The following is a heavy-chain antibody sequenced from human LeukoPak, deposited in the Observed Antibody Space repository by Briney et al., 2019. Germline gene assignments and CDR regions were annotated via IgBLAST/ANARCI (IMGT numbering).Heavy chain of an antibody. CDR3: ARAGGSGSYYKGVYFDY. CDR2: ISSSSSTI. J-gene: IGHJ4*02. Sequence: PGGSLRLSCAASGFTFSSYAMHWVRQAPGKGLEWVSYISSSSSTIYYADSVKGRFTISRDNAKNSLCLQMNSLRDEDTAVYYCARAGGSGSYYKGVYFDYWGQGTLVIVSS. CDR1: GFTFSSYA. V-gene: IGHV3-48*02. D-gene: IGHD3-10*01.